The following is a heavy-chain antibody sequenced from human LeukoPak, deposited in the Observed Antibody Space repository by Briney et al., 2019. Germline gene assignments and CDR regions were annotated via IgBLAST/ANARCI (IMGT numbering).Heavy chain of an antibody. V-gene: IGHV4-4*02. D-gene: IGHD4-23*01. CDR2: IYHSGST. CDR1: GASISSNNW. Sequence: SGTLSLTCAVSGASISSNNWWNWVRQPPGKGLEWIGEIYHSGSTNYSPSLKSRITISVDKSKNHFSLKLSSVTAADTAVYYCARERTTVVTPQYNWFDPWGQGTLVTVSS. CDR3: ARERTTVVTPQYNWFDP. J-gene: IGHJ5*02.